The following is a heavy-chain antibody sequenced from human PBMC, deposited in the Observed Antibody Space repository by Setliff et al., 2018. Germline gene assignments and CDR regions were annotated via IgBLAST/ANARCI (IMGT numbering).Heavy chain of an antibody. J-gene: IGHJ4*02. CDR2: ISRGGGT. Sequence: PSETLSLTCTVYGGSFSAYYWSWIRQPPGKGLEWIGEISRGGGTNYNPSLKSRVTISMDTSKNQFSLRVSSVTAADTAVYYCARSFSRREKFLLDYWGQGALVTVSS. CDR3: ARSFSRREKFLLDY. CDR1: GGSFSAYY. V-gene: IGHV4-34*01.